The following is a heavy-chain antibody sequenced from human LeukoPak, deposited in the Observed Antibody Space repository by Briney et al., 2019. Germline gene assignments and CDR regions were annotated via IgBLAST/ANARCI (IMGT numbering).Heavy chain of an antibody. CDR2: ISGSGGST. V-gene: IGHV3-23*01. CDR1: GFTFSSYA. D-gene: IGHD6-6*01. Sequence: GGSLRLSCAASGFTFSSYAMSWVRQAPGKGLEWVSAISGSGGSTYYADSVKGRFTISRDSSKNTLYLQMNSLRAEDTAVYYCAKDPGIAARREYYFDYWGQGTLVTVSS. J-gene: IGHJ4*02. CDR3: AKDPGIAARREYYFDY.